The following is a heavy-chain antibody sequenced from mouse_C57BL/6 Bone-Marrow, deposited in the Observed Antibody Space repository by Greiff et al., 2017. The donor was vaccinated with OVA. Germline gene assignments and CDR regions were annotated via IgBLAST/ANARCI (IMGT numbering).Heavy chain of an antibody. J-gene: IGHJ2*01. CDR1: GYTFTSYN. CDR2: IYPGNGDT. V-gene: IGHV1-12*01. CDR3: ARSRSVYLPRDFDY. D-gene: IGHD5-5*01. Sequence: QVQLQQSGAELVRPGASVKMSCKASGYTFTSYNMHWVKQTPRQGLEWIGAIYPGNGDTSYNQKFKGKATLTVDKSSSTAYMQLISLTSEDSAVYFCARSRSVYLPRDFDYWGQGTTLTVSS.